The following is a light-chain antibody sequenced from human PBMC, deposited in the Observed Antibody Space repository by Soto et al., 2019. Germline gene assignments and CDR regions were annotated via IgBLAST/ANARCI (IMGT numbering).Light chain of an antibody. Sequence: QSALTQPASVSGSPGQSITISCTGTSRDVGGYNYVSWYQHHPGKAPKLRIYDVSNRPSGVSNRFSGSKSGNTASLTISGLQAEDEADYYCSSYTNSGTVVFGGGTKLTVL. V-gene: IGLV2-14*01. J-gene: IGLJ2*01. CDR3: SSYTNSGTVV. CDR1: SRDVGGYNY. CDR2: DVS.